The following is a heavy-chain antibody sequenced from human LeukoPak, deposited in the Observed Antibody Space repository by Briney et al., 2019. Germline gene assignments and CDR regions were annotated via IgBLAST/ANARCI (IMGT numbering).Heavy chain of an antibody. CDR3: TTDLGLTMIRGVIVY. CDR1: GFTFTNAW. Sequence: PGGSLRLSCAASGFTFTNAWMSWVRQAPGKGLEWVGLIKSKGDGETIDNAAPVKGRFTMSRDDSKATLYLQMNSLKAEDTAVYYCTTDLGLTMIRGVIVYWGQGALVTVSS. V-gene: IGHV3-15*01. D-gene: IGHD3-10*01. CDR2: IKSKGDGETI. J-gene: IGHJ4*02.